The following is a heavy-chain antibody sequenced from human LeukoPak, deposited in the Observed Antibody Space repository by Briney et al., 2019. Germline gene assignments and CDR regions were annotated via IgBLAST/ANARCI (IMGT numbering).Heavy chain of an antibody. CDR1: GYSFTSYW. J-gene: IGHJ4*02. CDR2: IYPGDSDT. D-gene: IGHD5-24*01. V-gene: IGHV5-51*01. CDR3: ARSRDGYNYPYYFDY. Sequence: GESLKISCKGSGYSFTSYWIGWVRQMPGKGLEWMGIIYPGDSDTRYSPSFQGQVTISADKSIGTAYLQWSSLKASDTAMYYCARSRDGYNYPYYFDYWGQGTLVTVSS.